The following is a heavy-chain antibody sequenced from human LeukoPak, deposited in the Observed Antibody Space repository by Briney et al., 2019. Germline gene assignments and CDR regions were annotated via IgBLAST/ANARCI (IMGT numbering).Heavy chain of an antibody. D-gene: IGHD5-24*01. CDR3: AREGRERWLQAYIWFDP. Sequence: SVKVSCKASGGTFSSYAISWVRQAPGQGLEWMGGIIPIFGTANYAQKFQGRVTITADESTSTAYMELSSLRSEDTAVYYCAREGRERWLQAYIWFDPWGQGTLVTVSS. V-gene: IGHV1-69*13. CDR2: IIPIFGTA. CDR1: GGTFSSYA. J-gene: IGHJ5*02.